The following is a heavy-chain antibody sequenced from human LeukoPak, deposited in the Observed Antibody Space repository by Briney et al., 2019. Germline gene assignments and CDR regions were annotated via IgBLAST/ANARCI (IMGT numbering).Heavy chain of an antibody. CDR3: ARVVALQRNWFDP. D-gene: IGHD4-11*01. CDR1: GGSISSYY. J-gene: IGHJ5*02. CDR2: IYYSGST. V-gene: IGHV4-59*01. Sequence: SETLSLTCTVSGGSISSYYWSWIQQPPGKGLEWIGYIYYSGSTNYNPSLKSRVTISVDTSKNQFSLKLSSVTAADTAVYYCARVVALQRNWFDPWGQGTLVTVSS.